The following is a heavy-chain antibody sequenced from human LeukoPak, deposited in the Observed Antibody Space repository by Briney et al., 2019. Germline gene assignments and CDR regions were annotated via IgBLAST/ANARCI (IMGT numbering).Heavy chain of an antibody. Sequence: GGSLRLSCAASGFTFSSYSMNWVRQAPGKGLEWVANIKQDGSEKYYVDSVKGRFTISRDNAKNSLYLQMNSLRAEDTAVYYCARCGDGYNSDAFDIWGQGTMVTVSS. J-gene: IGHJ3*02. V-gene: IGHV3-7*01. CDR1: GFTFSSYS. CDR2: IKQDGSEK. D-gene: IGHD5-24*01. CDR3: ARCGDGYNSDAFDI.